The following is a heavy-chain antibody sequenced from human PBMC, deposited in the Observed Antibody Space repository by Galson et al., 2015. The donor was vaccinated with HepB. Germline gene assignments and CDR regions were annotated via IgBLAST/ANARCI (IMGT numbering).Heavy chain of an antibody. CDR2: IDPSDSYT. CDR3: AGRRRHVPPPYYYYYGMDV. D-gene: IGHD2-2*01. Sequence: QSGAEVKKPGESLRISCKGSGYSFTSYWISWVRQMPGKGLEWMGRIDPSDSYTNYSPSFQGHVTISADKSISTAYLQWSSLKASDTAMYYCAGRRRHVPPPYYYYYGMDVWGQGTTVTVSS. CDR1: GYSFTSYW. V-gene: IGHV5-10-1*01. J-gene: IGHJ6*02.